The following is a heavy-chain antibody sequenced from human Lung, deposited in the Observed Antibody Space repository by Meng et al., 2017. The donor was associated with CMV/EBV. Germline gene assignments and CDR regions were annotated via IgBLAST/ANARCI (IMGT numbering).Heavy chain of an antibody. V-gene: IGHV4-4*02. CDR2: IDDSGSN. CDR1: GVSISSNIR. J-gene: IGHJ4*02. D-gene: IGHD1-26*01. Sequence: QVQLQEPDPGLVKPSGTLSLTCGVSGVSISSNIRWTWVRQPPGKGLEWIGDIDDSGSNNYNPSLNSRISISLDKSKNHFSLKVNSVTAADTAVYYCARGKQDAWELLTYWGQGALVTVSS. CDR3: ARGKQDAWELLTY.